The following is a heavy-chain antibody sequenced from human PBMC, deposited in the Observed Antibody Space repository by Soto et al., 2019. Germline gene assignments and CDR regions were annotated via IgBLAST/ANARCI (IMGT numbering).Heavy chain of an antibody. D-gene: IGHD3-10*01. V-gene: IGHV3-21*01. Sequence: GGSLRLSCAASGFTLTSYSMNWVRQASGKGLERVASISSSSSHIYYADSVKGRFTISRDNARNSLYLQMNSLRAEDTAVYYCVRERGLSSYYGMDVWGQGTTVTVSS. CDR2: ISSSSSHI. CDR3: VRERGLSSYYGMDV. CDR1: GFTLTSYS. J-gene: IGHJ6*02.